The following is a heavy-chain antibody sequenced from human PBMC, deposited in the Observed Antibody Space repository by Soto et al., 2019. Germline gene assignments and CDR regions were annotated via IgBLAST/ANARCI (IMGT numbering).Heavy chain of an antibody. J-gene: IGHJ4*02. CDR2: IRFDGSNI. Sequence: QVQMVESGGGVVQPRGSLRLSCAVSESIFRGYGMHWVRQAPGKGLEWVAIIRFDGSNIHYADYVMGRFTISRDNSKNMLYLEMNNLRVEDTAVYYCARDGVGVTTFWGFLDYWGQGTLVTVSA. D-gene: IGHD3-10*02. V-gene: IGHV3-33*01. CDR3: ARDGVGVTTFWGFLDY. CDR1: ESIFRGYG.